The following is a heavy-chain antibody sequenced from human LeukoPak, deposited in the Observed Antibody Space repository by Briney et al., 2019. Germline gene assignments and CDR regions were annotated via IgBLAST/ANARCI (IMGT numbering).Heavy chain of an antibody. CDR2: INPNSGGT. CDR3: ARDYERIIMVRGVPLSPQTVFDP. D-gene: IGHD3-10*01. J-gene: IGHJ5*02. CDR1: GYTFTDYY. V-gene: IGHV1-2*02. Sequence: ASVKVSCKASGYTFTDYYIHWVRQAPGQGPEWMGWINPNSGGTNYAQNLQGRVTMTRDTSISTAYMELSRLRSDDTAVYYCARDYERIIMVRGVPLSPQTVFDPWGQGTLVTVSS.